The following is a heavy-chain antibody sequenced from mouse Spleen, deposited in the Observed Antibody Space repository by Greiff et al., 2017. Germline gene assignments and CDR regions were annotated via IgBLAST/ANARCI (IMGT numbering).Heavy chain of an antibody. Sequence: VMLVESGPELVKPGASVKISCKASGYSFTSYYIHWVKQRPGQGLEWIGWIYPGSGNTKYNEKFKGKATLTADTSSSTAYMQLSSLTSEDSAVYYCARWGEYFDYWGQGTTLTVSS. V-gene: IGHV1-66*01. CDR3: ARWGEYFDY. CDR1: GYSFTSYY. CDR2: IYPGSGNT. J-gene: IGHJ2*01.